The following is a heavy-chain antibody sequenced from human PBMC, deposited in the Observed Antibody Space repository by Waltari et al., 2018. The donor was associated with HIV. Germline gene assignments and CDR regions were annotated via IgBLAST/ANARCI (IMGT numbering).Heavy chain of an antibody. CDR1: GYTLTIYG. D-gene: IGHD1-20*01. V-gene: IGHV1-18*01. J-gene: IGHJ1*01. Sequence: VQSEREMKPPGASVKVSCTPHGYTLTIYGISWLRLAPGQGFEWVGWISAYNGNTNYAQKFRGRVTLTTDTSTSTAYMELRGLRHEDTAIYYCARDKGASDTYKAEYFQHWGRGTLVSVSA. CDR3: ARDKGASDTYKAEYFQH. CDR2: ISAYNGNT.